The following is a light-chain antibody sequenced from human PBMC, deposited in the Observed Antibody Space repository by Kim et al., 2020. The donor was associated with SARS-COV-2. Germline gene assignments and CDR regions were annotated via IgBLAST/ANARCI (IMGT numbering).Light chain of an antibody. CDR2: EDT. V-gene: IGLV3-1*01. Sequence: SVSVSPGPTVSIPCSGDKLGDKYSCWYQQKPGQSPVMVIYEDTKRPSGIPERFSGSNSGNTATLTISGTQATDEADYYCQAWDSSIVVFGGGTQLTVL. CDR3: QAWDSSIVV. J-gene: IGLJ2*01. CDR1: KLGDKY.